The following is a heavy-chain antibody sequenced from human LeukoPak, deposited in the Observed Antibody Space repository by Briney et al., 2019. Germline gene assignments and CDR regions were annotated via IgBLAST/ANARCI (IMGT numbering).Heavy chain of an antibody. CDR3: ARRETTGCTDY. CDR1: GYTFTSYW. CDR2: IYPGDSDT. Sequence: GESLKISCKGSGYTFTSYWIGWVRQVPGKGLEWMGIIYPGDSDTRYSPAFQGQVTISADKSISTTYLEWSSLKASDTAMYFCARRETTGCTDYWGQGTLVTVSS. D-gene: IGHD6-19*01. J-gene: IGHJ4*02. V-gene: IGHV5-51*01.